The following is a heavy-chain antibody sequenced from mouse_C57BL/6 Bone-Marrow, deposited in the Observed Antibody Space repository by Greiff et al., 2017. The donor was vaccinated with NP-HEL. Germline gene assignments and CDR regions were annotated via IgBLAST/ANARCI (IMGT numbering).Heavy chain of an antibody. CDR2: IHPNSGST. Sequence: QVQRQQPGAELVKPGASVKLSCKASGYTFTSYWMHWVKQRPGQGLEWIGMIHPNSGSTNYNEKFKSKATLTVDKSSSTAYMQLSSLTSEDSAVYYSARGGYYYGSKYFDYWGQGTTLTVSS. CDR3: ARGGYYYGSKYFDY. D-gene: IGHD1-1*01. J-gene: IGHJ2*01. V-gene: IGHV1-64*01. CDR1: GYTFTSYW.